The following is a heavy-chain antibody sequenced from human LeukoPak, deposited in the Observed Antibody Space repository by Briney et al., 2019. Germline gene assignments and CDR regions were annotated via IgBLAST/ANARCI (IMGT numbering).Heavy chain of an antibody. CDR3: AREPRLRYQPTGNRNDAFDI. J-gene: IGHJ3*02. V-gene: IGHV4-4*07. D-gene: IGHD3-9*01. CDR1: GGSISSYY. CDR2: IYTSGST. Sequence: SETLSLTCTVSGGSISSYYWSWIRQPAGKGLEWIGRIYTSGSTNYNPSLKSRVTMSVDTSKNQFSLKLSSVTAADTAVYYCAREPRLRYQPTGNRNDAFDIWGQGTMVTVSS.